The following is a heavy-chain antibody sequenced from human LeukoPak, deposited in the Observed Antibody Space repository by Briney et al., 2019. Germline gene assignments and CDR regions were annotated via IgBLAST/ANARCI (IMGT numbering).Heavy chain of an antibody. V-gene: IGHV4-59*08. J-gene: IGHJ5*02. Sequence: SETLSLTCNVSGGSISSYYWSWIRQPPGKGLEWIGDIYNSGSTNYDPSPKSRVTISVDKSKNQFSLKLSSVSAADTAIYFCARLRFGYGGFDAWGQGTLVTVSS. CDR3: ARLRFGYGGFDA. CDR2: IYNSGST. CDR1: GGSISSYY. D-gene: IGHD3-16*01.